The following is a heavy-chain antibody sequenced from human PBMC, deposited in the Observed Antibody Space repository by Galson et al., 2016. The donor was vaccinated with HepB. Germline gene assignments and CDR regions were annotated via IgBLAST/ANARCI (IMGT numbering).Heavy chain of an antibody. CDR3: ARERLPEREYSGYDFDY. CDR2: IWYDGSNK. CDR1: GFTFSRHG. D-gene: IGHD5-12*01. J-gene: IGHJ4*02. Sequence: SLRLSCATSGFTFSRHGMHWVRQAPGKGLEWVAVIWYDGSNKYYADSVKGRFTISRDNSKTTLSLQMNSLRAEDTAVYYCARERLPEREYSGYDFDYWGQGALVTVSS. V-gene: IGHV3-33*01.